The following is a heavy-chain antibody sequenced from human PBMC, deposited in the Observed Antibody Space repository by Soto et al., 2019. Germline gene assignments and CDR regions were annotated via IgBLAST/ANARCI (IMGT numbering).Heavy chain of an antibody. J-gene: IGHJ4*02. V-gene: IGHV3-30*18. CDR2: VSSEGSAK. D-gene: IGHD6-19*01. Sequence: QVQLVESGGGVVQPGTSLRLSCAASGFTFSNYAMHWVRQAPGKGLEWVALVSSEGSAKYYAGSVKGRFTISRDNSKNTLYLQMNSLRGEDTAVYYCAKDISSSSSGWHLNFDYWGQGILVTVSS. CDR3: AKDISSSSSGWHLNFDY. CDR1: GFTFSNYA.